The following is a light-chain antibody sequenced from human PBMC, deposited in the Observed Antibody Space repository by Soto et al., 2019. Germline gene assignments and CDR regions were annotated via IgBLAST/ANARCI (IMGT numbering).Light chain of an antibody. CDR1: QSVTGTN. J-gene: IGKJ5*01. CDR3: QQHMNWPLT. V-gene: IGKV3D-20*02. Sequence: PGEGATLHCRASQSVTGTNLAWYQQKAGQAPRLPIYDAVRRATGIPDRFSGSGSGTDFTLTISRLEPEDFAVYYCQQHMNWPLTFGQGTRVEIK. CDR2: DAV.